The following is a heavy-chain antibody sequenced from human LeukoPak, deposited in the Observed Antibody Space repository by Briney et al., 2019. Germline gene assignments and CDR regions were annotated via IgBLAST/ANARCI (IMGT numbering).Heavy chain of an antibody. CDR1: GHTFDNFY. J-gene: IGHJ4*02. CDR3: ARDEGSTYNQLDY. CDR2: INGNDGST. Sequence: ASVKVSCKASGHTFDNFYIHWVRQAPGQGPEWMGWINGNDGSTKYAQKFQGRVTMTRVTAISTVYMDLSGLRPDDTAIYYCARDEGSTYNQLDYWGQGTLVTVSS. D-gene: IGHD1-14*01. V-gene: IGHV1-2*02.